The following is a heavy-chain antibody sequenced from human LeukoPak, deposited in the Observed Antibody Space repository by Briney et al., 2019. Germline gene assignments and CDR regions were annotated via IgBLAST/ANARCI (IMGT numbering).Heavy chain of an antibody. CDR1: GYTFTSYG. CDR2: IIPIFGTA. V-gene: IGHV1-69*05. D-gene: IGHD3-10*01. Sequence: ASVKVSCKASGYTFTSYGISWVRQAPGQGLEWMGGIIPIFGTANYAQKFQGRVTITTDESTSTAYMELSSLRSEDTAVYYCARETGSDEYYFDYWGQGTLVTVSS. J-gene: IGHJ4*02. CDR3: ARETGSDEYYFDY.